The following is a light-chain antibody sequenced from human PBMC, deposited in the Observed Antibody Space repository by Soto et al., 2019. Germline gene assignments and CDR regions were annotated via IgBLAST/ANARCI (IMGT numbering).Light chain of an antibody. CDR2: DAS. CDR1: HRVNTY. CDR3: QQYNNWPPWT. J-gene: IGKJ1*01. V-gene: IGKV3-15*01. Sequence: EILMTQSPATLSVSPGEGATLSCRASHRVNTYLAWYQQRPGQAPRLLIYDASTRATGIPARFSGSGSGTEFTLTISSLQSEDFAVYYCQQYNNWPPWTFGQGTKVDIK.